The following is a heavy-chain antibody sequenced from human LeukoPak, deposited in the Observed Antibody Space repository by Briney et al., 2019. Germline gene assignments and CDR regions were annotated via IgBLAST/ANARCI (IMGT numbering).Heavy chain of an antibody. Sequence: PGGSLRLSCAVSGFTFSDHYMTWVRQAPGKGLEYISYFSNRGSNIFSADSVKARFSITRDNAKNTLSLQRNRRRAEDTAMHYCARGHWGLDYWGQGTLVTVSS. CDR1: GFTFSDHY. CDR2: FSNRGSNI. V-gene: IGHV3-11*01. CDR3: ARGHWGLDY. D-gene: IGHD7-27*01. J-gene: IGHJ4*02.